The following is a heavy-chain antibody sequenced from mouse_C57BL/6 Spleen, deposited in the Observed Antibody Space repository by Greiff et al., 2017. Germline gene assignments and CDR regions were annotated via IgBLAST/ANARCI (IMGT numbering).Heavy chain of an antibody. CDR1: GFSFTSYG. D-gene: IGHD4-1*01. CDR2: LWRGGST. V-gene: IGHV2-2*01. J-gene: IGHJ4*01. CDR3: ARWDDYYGMGD. Sequence: VKLVESGPGLVQPSQSLSITCTVSGFSFTSYGVHWVRQSPGKGLEWLGGLWRGGSTDYNAAFISRLSNSKDNSKGHVFFKMNSLQADDTAIYYCARWDDYYGMGDWGQGTSVTVSS.